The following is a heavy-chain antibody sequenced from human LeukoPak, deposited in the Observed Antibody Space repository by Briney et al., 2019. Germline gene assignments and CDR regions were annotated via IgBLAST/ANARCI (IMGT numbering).Heavy chain of an antibody. J-gene: IGHJ4*02. CDR1: GYSISSGYY. CDR3: ARAGYSYGFFDY. D-gene: IGHD5-18*01. V-gene: IGHV4-38-2*01. CDR2: IYHSGGT. Sequence: SETLSLTCAVSGYSISSGYYWGWIRQPPGKGLEWIGSIYHSGGTYYNPSLKSRVTISVDTSKNQFSLKLSSVTAADTAVYYCARAGYSYGFFDYWGQGTLVTVSS.